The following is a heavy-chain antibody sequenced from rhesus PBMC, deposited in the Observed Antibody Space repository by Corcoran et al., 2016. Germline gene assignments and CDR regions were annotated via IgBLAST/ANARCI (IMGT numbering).Heavy chain of an antibody. J-gene: IGHJ3*01. CDR3: ARQAYNIWTGSNAFDF. V-gene: IGHV4-169*01. CDR1: GGSISSDY. D-gene: IGHD3-3*01. Sequence: QLQLQESGPGLVKPSETLSVTCAVSGGSISSDYWNWIRQPPGKGLEWVGRSFGTLCTPNSNPALKSRVTLSVATSKNQFSLKLISVTAADTAVYYCARQAYNIWTGSNAFDFWGQGLRVTVSS. CDR2: SFGTLCTP.